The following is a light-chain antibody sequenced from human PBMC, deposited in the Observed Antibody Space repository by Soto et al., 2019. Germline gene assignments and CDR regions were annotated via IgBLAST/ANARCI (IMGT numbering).Light chain of an antibody. CDR1: QSLSSRY. Sequence: MSPGAVGTVSCSASQSLSSRYLVWSQQKLGQAPRLLIHGASSRATGIPDRFSGSGSGTDFTLTISRLEPEDFAVYYCQQYGSSPWTVGQGTKVDIK. CDR3: QQYGSSPWT. J-gene: IGKJ1*01. V-gene: IGKV3-20*01. CDR2: GAS.